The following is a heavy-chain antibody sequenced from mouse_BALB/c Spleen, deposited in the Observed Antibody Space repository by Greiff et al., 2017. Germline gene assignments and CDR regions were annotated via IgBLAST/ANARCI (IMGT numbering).Heavy chain of an antibody. Sequence: EVKLVESGGGLVQPGGSLKLSCAASGFTFSSYAMSWVRQSPEKRLEWVAEISSGGSYTYYPDTVTGRFTISRDNAKNTLYLEMSSLRSEDTAMYYCARARAARATRAMDDWGQGTTVTVAS. CDR3: ARARAARATRAMDD. D-gene: IGHD3-1*01. CDR2: ISSGGSYT. CDR1: GFTFSSYA. V-gene: IGHV5-9-4*01. J-gene: IGHJ4*01.